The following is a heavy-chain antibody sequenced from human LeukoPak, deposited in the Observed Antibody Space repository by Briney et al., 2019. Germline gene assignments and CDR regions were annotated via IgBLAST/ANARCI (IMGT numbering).Heavy chain of an antibody. CDR3: ARDTWDIVVVAAATHWFDP. J-gene: IGHJ5*02. D-gene: IGHD2-15*01. V-gene: IGHV1-18*01. CDR2: ISAYNGNT. CDR1: GYTFTSYG. Sequence: ASVKVSCKASGYTFTSYGISWVRQAPGQGLEWMGWISAYNGNTNYAQKLQGRVTMTTDTSTSTAYMELRSLRSDDTAVYYCARDTWDIVVVAAATHWFDPWGQGALVTVSS.